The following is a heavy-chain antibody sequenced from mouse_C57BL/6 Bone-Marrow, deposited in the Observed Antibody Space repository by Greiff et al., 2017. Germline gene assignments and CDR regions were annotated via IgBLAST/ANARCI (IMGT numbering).Heavy chain of an antibody. CDR3: ARLEFDGSSGDWYFDV. J-gene: IGHJ1*03. Sequence: QVQLQQSGPELVKPGASVKLSCKASGYTFTSYDINWVKQRPGPGLEWIGWIYPRDGSTKYNEKFKGKATLTVDTSSSTEYMELHSLTSEDSAVSFCARLEFDGSSGDWYFDVWGTGTTVTVSS. D-gene: IGHD1-1*01. CDR1: GYTFTSYD. V-gene: IGHV1-85*01. CDR2: IYPRDGST.